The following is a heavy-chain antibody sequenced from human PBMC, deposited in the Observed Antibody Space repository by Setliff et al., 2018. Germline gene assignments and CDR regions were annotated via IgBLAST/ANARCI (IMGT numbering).Heavy chain of an antibody. CDR3: ARLVRYCTRTSCQRLSGGEF. CDR1: GYTFTNYG. CDR2: INNYNTNT. J-gene: IGHJ4*02. V-gene: IGHV1-18*01. Sequence: ASVKVSCKASGYTFTNYGITWVRQAPGQGLEWMGWINNYNTNTKYAQKLQGRVTMTTDTSTSTAYMELRSLRSDDTAVYYCARLVRYCTRTSCQRLSGGEFWGQGTLVTVS. D-gene: IGHD2-8*01.